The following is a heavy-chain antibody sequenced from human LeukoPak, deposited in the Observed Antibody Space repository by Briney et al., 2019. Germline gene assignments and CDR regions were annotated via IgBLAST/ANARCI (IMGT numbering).Heavy chain of an antibody. Sequence: GGSLRLSCAASGFTFGSCWMSWVRQAPGKGLEWVANIKQDGSERYYVDSVKGRFTISRDNAKHSVFLQMNSLRAEDTAVYYCARDPNLYSGTYDTYWGQGTLVTVSS. J-gene: IGHJ4*02. CDR2: IKQDGSER. CDR3: ARDPNLYSGTYDTY. V-gene: IGHV3-7*03. D-gene: IGHD1-26*01. CDR1: GFTFGSCW.